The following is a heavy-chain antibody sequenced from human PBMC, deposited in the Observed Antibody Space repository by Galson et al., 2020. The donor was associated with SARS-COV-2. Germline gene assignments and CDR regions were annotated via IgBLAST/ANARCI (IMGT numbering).Heavy chain of an antibody. CDR1: ITADA. D-gene: IGHD3-22*01. Sequence: ITADAGNWIRKSPGKGLEWIAYINYSGTTHYNPSLKSRVYISVDTYENQFSLRMSSVTAADTAVYYFARQGYDESGGYIAYYFEYWGQGTLVTVSS. J-gene: IGHJ4*02. CDR3: ARQGYDESGGYIAYYFEY. V-gene: IGHV4-59*08. CDR2: INYSGTT.